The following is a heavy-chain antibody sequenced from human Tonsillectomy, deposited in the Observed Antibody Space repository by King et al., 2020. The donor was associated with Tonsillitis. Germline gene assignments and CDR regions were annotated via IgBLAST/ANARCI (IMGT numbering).Heavy chain of an antibody. CDR3: ARDPGYSSGWYLDY. J-gene: IGHJ4*02. D-gene: IGHD6-19*01. V-gene: IGHV1-18*01. CDR2: ISAYDGKT. CDR1: GSTFTSFG. Sequence: QLVQSGAEVKKPGASVKVSCKASGSTFTSFGISWVRLAPGQGLEWMGWISAYDGKTNYAQKLQGRVTLTNDSSTSTAYMELRSLRSDDTAVYYCARDPGYSSGWYLDYWGQGTLVTVSS.